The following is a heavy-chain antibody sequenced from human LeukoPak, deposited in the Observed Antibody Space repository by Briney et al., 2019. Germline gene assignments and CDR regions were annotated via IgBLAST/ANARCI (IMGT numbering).Heavy chain of an antibody. Sequence: KPSETLSLTCTASGGSISSYYWSWIRQPAGKGLEWIGRIYTSGSTNYNPSLKSRVTMSVDTSKNQFSLKLSSVTAADTAVYYCARDGCSGGSCYPYYYYYYMDVWGKGTTVTVSS. CDR3: ARDGCSGGSCYPYYYYYYMDV. CDR2: IYTSGST. CDR1: GGSISSYY. V-gene: IGHV4-4*07. J-gene: IGHJ6*03. D-gene: IGHD2-15*01.